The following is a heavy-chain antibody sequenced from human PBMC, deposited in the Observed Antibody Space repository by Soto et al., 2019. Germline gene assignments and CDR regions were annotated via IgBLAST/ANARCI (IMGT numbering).Heavy chain of an antibody. CDR3: ATDLPLGYCSSTSCFDY. D-gene: IGHD2-2*01. V-gene: IGHV1-24*01. J-gene: IGHJ4*02. CDR1: GYTLTELS. Sequence: QVQLVQSGAEVKKPGASVKVSCKVSGYTLTELSMHWVRQAPGKGLEWMGGFDPEDGETIYAQKFKGRVTIAEDTSTDTAYMELSSLRSEDTAVYYGATDLPLGYCSSTSCFDYWGQGTLVTVSS. CDR2: FDPEDGET.